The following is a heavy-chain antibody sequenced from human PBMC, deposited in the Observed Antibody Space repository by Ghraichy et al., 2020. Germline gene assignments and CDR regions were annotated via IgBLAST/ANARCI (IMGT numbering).Heavy chain of an antibody. CDR2: IYHSGTT. CDR1: GGSVTNGTYY. Sequence: SETLSLTCTVSGGSVTNGTYYWSWIRQPPGKGLEWIGYIYHSGTTNYNSSLTSRVTISVDTSKNQFSLRLTSVTAADTAVYYCARTNPGLTTALAYYYGMDIWGQGTPVTVSS. V-gene: IGHV4-61*01. J-gene: IGHJ6*02. D-gene: IGHD4-11*01. CDR3: ARTNPGLTTALAYYYGMDI.